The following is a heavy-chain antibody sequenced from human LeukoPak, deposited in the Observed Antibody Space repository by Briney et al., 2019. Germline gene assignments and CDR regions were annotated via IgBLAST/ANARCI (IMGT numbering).Heavy chain of an antibody. V-gene: IGHV4-30-2*01. CDR3: ARGGYYYDPSPFDY. J-gene: IGHJ4*02. CDR1: GGSISSGGYS. CDR2: IYHSGST. Sequence: PSETLSLTCAVSGGSISSGGYSWSWIRQPPGKGLEWIGYIYHSGSTYYNPSLKSRVTISVDRSKNQFSLKLSSVTAADTAVYYCARGGYYYDPSPFDYWGQGTLVTVSS. D-gene: IGHD3-22*01.